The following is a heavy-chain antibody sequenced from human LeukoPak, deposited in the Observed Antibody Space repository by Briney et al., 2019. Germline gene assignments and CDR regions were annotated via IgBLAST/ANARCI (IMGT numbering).Heavy chain of an antibody. CDR3: ARGGRNLDS. CDR1: GFTFSGYW. CDR2: IKVDGSEK. D-gene: IGHD1-14*01. V-gene: IGHV3-7*01. J-gene: IGHJ4*02. Sequence: PGGSVRLSCAASGFTFSGYWMSWVRQAPGKGLEWVANIKVDGSEKNYVDSVKGRLTISRDNAKNSLYLQMNSLRAEDTAVYYCARGGRNLDSWGQGTLVTVSS.